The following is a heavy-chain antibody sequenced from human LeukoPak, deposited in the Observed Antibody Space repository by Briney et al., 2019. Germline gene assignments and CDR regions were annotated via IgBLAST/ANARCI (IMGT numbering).Heavy chain of an antibody. Sequence: GGSLRLSCAASGFTFSNAWMSWVRQAPGKGLEWVGRIESKTDGGTTDYAAPVKGRFTISRDDSKNTLYLQMNSLKTEDTAVYYCTIDDAGLAPDSWGQGTLVTVYS. J-gene: IGHJ4*02. CDR2: IESKTDGGTT. CDR3: TIDDAGLAPDS. V-gene: IGHV3-15*04. CDR1: GFTFSNAW.